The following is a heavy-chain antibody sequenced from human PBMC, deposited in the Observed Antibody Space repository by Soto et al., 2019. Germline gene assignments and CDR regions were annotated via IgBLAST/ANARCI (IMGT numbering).Heavy chain of an antibody. J-gene: IGHJ5*02. V-gene: IGHV4-59*01. D-gene: IGHD3-10*01. Sequence: XGTLSLTCTVSGGSISSYYWSWIRQPPGKGLEWIGYIYYSGSTNYNPSLKSRVTISVDTSKNQFSLKLSSVTAADTAVYYCARDRITMGGWFDPWGQGTLVTVSS. CDR3: ARDRITMGGWFDP. CDR2: IYYSGST. CDR1: GGSISSYY.